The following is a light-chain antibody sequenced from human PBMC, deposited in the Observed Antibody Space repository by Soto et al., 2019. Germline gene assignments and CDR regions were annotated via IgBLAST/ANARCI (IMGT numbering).Light chain of an antibody. V-gene: IGLV1-47*01. CDR1: TSNIGSNY. CDR3: ATWDDSLNGFYV. CDR2: RNN. J-gene: IGLJ1*01. Sequence: QPFLSQPPSASGTPGQGVTISCSGSTSNIGSNYVYWYQQLPGTAPKLLIYRNNQRPSGVPDRFSGSKSGTSASLAISGLRSDDEADYFCATWDDSLNGFYVFGTGTKVTVL.